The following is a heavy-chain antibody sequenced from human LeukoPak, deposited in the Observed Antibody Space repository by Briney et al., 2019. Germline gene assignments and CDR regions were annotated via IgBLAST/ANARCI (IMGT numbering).Heavy chain of an antibody. CDR1: GGSISSSNYY. J-gene: IGHJ3*02. Sequence: PSETLSLTCTVSGGSISSSNYYWGWIRQPPGKGLEWIGTIYYSGSTYYNPSLKSRVTISVDTSKNQFSLKLSSVTAADTAVYYCARYTAMVNDAFDIWGQGTMVTVSS. CDR3: ARYTAMVNDAFDI. CDR2: IYYSGST. D-gene: IGHD5-18*01. V-gene: IGHV4-39*01.